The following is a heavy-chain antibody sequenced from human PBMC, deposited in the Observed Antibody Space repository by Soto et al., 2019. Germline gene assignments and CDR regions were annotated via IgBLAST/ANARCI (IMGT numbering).Heavy chain of an antibody. CDR2: ISWNGDTK. Sequence: EVQLVESGGGLVQPGRSLRLSCTTSGFRFDDYAIHWVREAPGKCLEWVSGISWNGDTKGYADSVKGRFTISRDNAKNSLYLQMNSLRAEDTGMYYCAKDYSALYYYDSSPMWVAPWGQGNLVIVSS. D-gene: IGHD3-22*01. J-gene: IGHJ5*02. CDR3: AKDYSALYYYDSSPMWVAP. CDR1: GFRFDDYA. V-gene: IGHV3-9*01.